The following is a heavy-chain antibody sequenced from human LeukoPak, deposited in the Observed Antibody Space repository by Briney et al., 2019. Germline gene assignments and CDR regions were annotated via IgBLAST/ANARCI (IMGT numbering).Heavy chain of an antibody. CDR1: GFSFSSYG. Sequence: GASVKVSCKASGFSFSSYGFSWVRQAPGQGLEWMGWISVYNGKTNYAQKFQGRVTMTTDTSTTTVYMDLRSLISDDTAVYFCARGGALTSFDSWGQGTLITVSS. CDR3: ARGGALTSFDS. V-gene: IGHV1-18*01. J-gene: IGHJ4*02. D-gene: IGHD1-26*01. CDR2: ISVYNGKT.